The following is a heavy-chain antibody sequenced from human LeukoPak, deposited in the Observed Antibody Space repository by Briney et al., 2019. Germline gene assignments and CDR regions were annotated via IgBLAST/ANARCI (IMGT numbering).Heavy chain of an antibody. CDR3: ARIDCGGDCPYYYYGMDV. D-gene: IGHD2-21*02. V-gene: IGHV1-18*01. Sequence: GASVKVSCKASGYTFTSYGISWVRQAPGQGLEWMGWISAYNGNTSYAQKLQGRVTMTTDTYTSTAYMEVRSLRSDDTAVYYCARIDCGGDCPYYYYGMDVWGQGTTVTVSS. CDR1: GYTFTSYG. CDR2: ISAYNGNT. J-gene: IGHJ6*02.